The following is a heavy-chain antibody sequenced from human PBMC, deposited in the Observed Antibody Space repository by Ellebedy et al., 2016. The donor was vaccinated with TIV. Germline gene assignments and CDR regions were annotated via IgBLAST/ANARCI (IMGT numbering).Heavy chain of an antibody. CDR1: GGSFREYF. V-gene: IGHV4-34*01. CDR3: ARGRRIMGNYYGMAV. CDR2: INHGGRT. Sequence: MPSETLSLTCVVNGGSFREYFWTWLRRTPGKGLEWIGEINHGGRTSSHPSLKSRVTISIDTSNHQVFLKVNSVTAADTAVYYCARGRRIMGNYYGMAVWGPGTTVTVSS. J-gene: IGHJ6*02. D-gene: IGHD1-26*01.